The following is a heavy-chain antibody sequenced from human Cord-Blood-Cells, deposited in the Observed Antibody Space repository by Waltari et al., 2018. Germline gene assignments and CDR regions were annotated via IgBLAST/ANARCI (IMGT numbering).Heavy chain of an antibody. Sequence: QVQLQQWGAGLLKPSETLSLTCAVYGGSFGGYYWSWIRQPPGKGLEWIGEINHSGSTNYDPSLKSRVTISVDTSKNQFSLKLSSVTAADTAVYYCARGSTYYDYVWGSYRLDAFDIWGQGTMVTVSS. V-gene: IGHV4-34*01. CDR3: ARGSTYYDYVWGSYRLDAFDI. D-gene: IGHD3-16*02. CDR1: GGSFGGYY. CDR2: INHSGST. J-gene: IGHJ3*02.